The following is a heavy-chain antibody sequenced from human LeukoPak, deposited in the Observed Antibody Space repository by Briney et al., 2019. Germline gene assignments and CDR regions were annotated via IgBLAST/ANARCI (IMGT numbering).Heavy chain of an antibody. CDR3: AAPGNRASGPFDL. V-gene: IGHV3-74*01. CDR2: VNSDGTST. CDR1: GFTFSSCW. D-gene: IGHD3-10*01. J-gene: IGHJ4*02. Sequence: GGSLRLSCAASGFTFSSCWMHWVRQVPGKGLVWVSHVNSDGTSTTYADSVKGRFTISRDNAKNTLYLQMNSLTNEDTAVYYCAAPGNRASGPFDLWGQGTLVTVSS.